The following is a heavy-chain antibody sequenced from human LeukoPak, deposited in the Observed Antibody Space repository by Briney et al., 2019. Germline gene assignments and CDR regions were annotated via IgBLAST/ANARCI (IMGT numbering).Heavy chain of an antibody. V-gene: IGHV1-24*01. CDR1: GYTFTGYY. J-gene: IGHJ4*02. D-gene: IGHD3-22*01. Sequence: ASVKVSCKASGYTFTGYYMHWVRQAPGQGLEWMGGFDPEDGETIYAQKFQGRVTMTEDTSTDTAYMELSSLRSEDTAVYYCATDGLYYYDSSGYYYWGQGTLVTVSS. CDR2: FDPEDGET. CDR3: ATDGLYYYDSSGYYY.